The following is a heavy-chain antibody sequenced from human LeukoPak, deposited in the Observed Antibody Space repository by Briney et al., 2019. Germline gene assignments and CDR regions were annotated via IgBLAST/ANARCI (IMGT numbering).Heavy chain of an antibody. D-gene: IGHD4-17*01. CDR2: IYYTGNA. CDR3: ARHVTTVTSRAFVI. V-gene: IGHV4-39*01. CDR1: GGSISNHNYY. J-gene: IGHJ3*02. Sequence: SETLSLTCTVSGGSISNHNYYWAWIRQPPGKGLEWIGSIYYTGNAYYNPSLETRVSASVDTSKNHFFLRLTSLTAADTAVYFCARHVTTVTSRAFVIWGQGTMVTVSS.